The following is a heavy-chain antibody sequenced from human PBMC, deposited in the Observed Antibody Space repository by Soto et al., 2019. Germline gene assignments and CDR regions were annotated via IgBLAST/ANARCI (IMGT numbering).Heavy chain of an antibody. CDR3: AREYSSSSRTYYYYGMDV. V-gene: IGHV3-7*03. Sequence: PGGSLRLSCAASGFTFSSYWMSWARQAPGKGLEWMANIKQDGSEKYYVDSVKGRFTISRDNAKNSLYLQMNSLRAEDTAVYYCAREYSSSSRTYYYYGMDVWGQGSTVTVSS. CDR2: IKQDGSEK. J-gene: IGHJ6*01. D-gene: IGHD6-6*01. CDR1: GFTFSSYW.